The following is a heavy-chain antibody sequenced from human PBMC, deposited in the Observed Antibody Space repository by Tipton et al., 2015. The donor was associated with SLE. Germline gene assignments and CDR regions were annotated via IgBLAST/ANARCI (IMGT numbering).Heavy chain of an antibody. CDR2: IIPVMGSE. V-gene: IGHV1-69*06. CDR1: GGTFSNSA. Sequence: QLVQSGAEVKKPGSSVKVSCTASGGTFSNSAISWVRQAPGQGLEWMGVIIPVMGSENYAQKFQGRVSISADKSTNTVYMELSSLRSEDTALYFCAREVDFWNGFDAFDAWGQGTLVSVSS. D-gene: IGHD3-3*01. J-gene: IGHJ3*01. CDR3: AREVDFWNGFDAFDA.